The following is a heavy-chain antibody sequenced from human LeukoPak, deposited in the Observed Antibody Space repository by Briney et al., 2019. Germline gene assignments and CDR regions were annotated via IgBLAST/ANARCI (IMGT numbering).Heavy chain of an antibody. CDR3: ARSTIFGVGNWFDP. Sequence: TLALTCTVSGGFICVGGYSLSWIGPHPAKGLHWIGYIYYSGSTYYNPSLKSRVTISVDTSKNQFSLKLSSVTAADTAVYYCARSTIFGVGNWFDPWGQGTLVTVSS. CDR1: GGFICVGGYS. J-gene: IGHJ5*02. D-gene: IGHD3-3*01. CDR2: IYYSGST. V-gene: IGHV4-31*03.